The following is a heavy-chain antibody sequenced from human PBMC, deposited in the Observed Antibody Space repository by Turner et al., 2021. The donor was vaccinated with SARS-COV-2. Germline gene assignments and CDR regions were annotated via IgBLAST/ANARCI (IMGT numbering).Heavy chain of an antibody. Sequence: QVQLVESGGGVVQPGRSLRLPCEASGFTFSNYAMHWVRQAPGKGLEWVAVISYDGSNKYYADSVKGRFTISRDNSKNTLYLQMNSLRAEDTAVYYCARDRIIWDRGVYYYYGMDVWGQGTTVTVSS. J-gene: IGHJ6*02. CDR1: GFTFSNYA. CDR3: ARDRIIWDRGVYYYYGMDV. CDR2: ISYDGSNK. D-gene: IGHD1-26*01. V-gene: IGHV3-30-3*01.